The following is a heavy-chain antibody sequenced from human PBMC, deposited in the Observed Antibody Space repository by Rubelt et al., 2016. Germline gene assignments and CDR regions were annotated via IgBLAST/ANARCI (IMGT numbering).Heavy chain of an antibody. CDR3: ASSSGWYFDY. CDR2: ISYDGTNK. D-gene: IGHD6-19*01. V-gene: IGHV3-30*04. CDR1: GFTFSSYA. Sequence: QVQLVESGGGVVQPGRSLRLSCAASGFTFSSYALHWVRQAPGKGLEWVAVISYDGTNKSYADSVKGRFTISRDNSKNTLYLQMNSLRAEDTAVYYCASSSGWYFDYWGQGTLVTVSS. J-gene: IGHJ4*02.